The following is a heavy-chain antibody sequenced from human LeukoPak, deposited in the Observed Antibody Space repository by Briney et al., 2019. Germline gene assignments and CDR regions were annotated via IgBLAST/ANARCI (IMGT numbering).Heavy chain of an antibody. Sequence: GGSLRLSCEASGFTFSDYCMSWIRQAPGKGLEGVSYISSSSSYTNYADSVKGRFTISRDNAKNSLYLQMNSLRAEDTAVYYCARLYSSSWPNWFDPWGQGTLVTVSS. V-gene: IGHV3-11*03. D-gene: IGHD6-13*01. CDR2: ISSSSSYT. CDR3: ARLYSSSWPNWFDP. CDR1: GFTFSDYC. J-gene: IGHJ5*02.